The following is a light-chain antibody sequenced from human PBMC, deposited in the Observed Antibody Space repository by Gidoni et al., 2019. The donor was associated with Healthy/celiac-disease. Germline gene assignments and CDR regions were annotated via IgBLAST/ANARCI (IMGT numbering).Light chain of an antibody. CDR3: QQYGSSPLYS. CDR2: GAS. V-gene: IGKV3-20*01. CDR1: QSVNSSY. J-gene: IGKJ2*03. Sequence: ELVLTQSPGNLSLSPGERATLSCSASQSVNSSYLAWYQQKPGQAPRLLIYGASSRATGIPDRFSGSGSGTDFTLTISRLEPEDFAVYYCQQYGSSPLYSFGQGTKLEIK.